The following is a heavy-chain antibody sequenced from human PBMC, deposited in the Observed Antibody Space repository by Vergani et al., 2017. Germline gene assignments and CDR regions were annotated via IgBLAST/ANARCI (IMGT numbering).Heavy chain of an antibody. Sequence: EVQLVQSGAEVKKPGESLKISCKGSGYSFTSYWIGWVRQMPGKGLEWMGIIYPGDSDTRYSPSFQGQVTISADKSISTAYLQWSSLKASDTAMYYCASRVTMVRGVISKYDAFDIWGQGTMVTVSS. CDR3: ASRVTMVRGVISKYDAFDI. CDR2: IYPGDSDT. V-gene: IGHV5-51*01. CDR1: GYSFTSYW. D-gene: IGHD3-10*01. J-gene: IGHJ3*02.